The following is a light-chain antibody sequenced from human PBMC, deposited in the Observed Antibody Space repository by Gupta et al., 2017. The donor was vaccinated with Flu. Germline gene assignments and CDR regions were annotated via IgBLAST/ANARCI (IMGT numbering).Light chain of an antibody. Sequence: PGTLSLSPGERATLSCRASQSISDSYSAWYQQKPGQAPRLLIHGASYRATGIPERFTGSGSGTDFTLTITRLEPEDFGVYYCQQFGSSSGITFGQGTRLEIK. CDR2: GAS. CDR1: QSISDSY. CDR3: QQFGSSSGIT. J-gene: IGKJ5*01. V-gene: IGKV3-20*01.